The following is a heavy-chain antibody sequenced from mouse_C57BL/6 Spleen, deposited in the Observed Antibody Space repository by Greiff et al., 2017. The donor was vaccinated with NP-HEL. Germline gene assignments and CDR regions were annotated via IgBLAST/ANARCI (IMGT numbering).Heavy chain of an antibody. Sequence: VQLQQSGPELVKPGASVKISCKASGYAFSSSWMNWVKQRPGKGLEWIGRIYPGDGDTNYNGKFKGKATLTADKSSSTAYMQLSSLTSEDSAVYFCARSWDEAYWGQGTLVTVSA. D-gene: IGHD4-1*01. CDR2: IYPGDGDT. CDR3: ARSWDEAY. CDR1: GYAFSSSW. V-gene: IGHV1-82*01. J-gene: IGHJ3*01.